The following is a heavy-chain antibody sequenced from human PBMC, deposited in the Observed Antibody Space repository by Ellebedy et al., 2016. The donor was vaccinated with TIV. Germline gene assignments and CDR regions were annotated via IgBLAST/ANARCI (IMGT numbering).Heavy chain of an antibody. CDR2: ITNGGRTT. CDR3: AKDMVFGDGKWEIDV. J-gene: IGHJ6*02. CDR1: GFTFSGYA. D-gene: IGHD1-26*01. V-gene: IGHV3-23*01. Sequence: PGGSLRLSCVASGFTFSGYAMSWVRQAPGKGLEWVSGITNGGRTTSYADSVKGRFTISRDNSRSTLYLQMNSLEAEDSAVYYCAKDMVFGDGKWEIDVWGQGTTVTVSS.